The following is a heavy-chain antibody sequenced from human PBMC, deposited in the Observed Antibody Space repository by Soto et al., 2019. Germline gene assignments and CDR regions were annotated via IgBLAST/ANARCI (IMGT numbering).Heavy chain of an antibody. CDR2: IYPADSDT. J-gene: IGHJ4*02. CDR1: GYSFISYW. V-gene: IGHV5-51*01. CDR3: ARELYSCGAECPYYMDY. D-gene: IGHD2-21*01. Sequence: PGESLKISCKASGYSFISYWIGWVRQMPGKGLEWMGIIYPADSDTKYSPSFQGRVTISADTSISTAYLQWSSLKASDTAVYYCARELYSCGAECPYYMDYWGQGTPVTVSS.